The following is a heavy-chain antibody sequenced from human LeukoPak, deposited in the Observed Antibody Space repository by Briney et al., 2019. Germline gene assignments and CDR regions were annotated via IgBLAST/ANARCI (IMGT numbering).Heavy chain of an antibody. CDR2: ISGSGGST. CDR1: GFTFSSYA. Sequence: GGSLRLSCAASGFTFSSYAMSWVRQAPGKGLEWVSAISGSGGSTYYADSVKGRFTISRDNAKNSLYLQMNSLRAEDTAVYYCARTLPKYSSGFNPYYFDYWGQGTLVTVSS. D-gene: IGHD6-19*01. J-gene: IGHJ4*02. V-gene: IGHV3-23*01. CDR3: ARTLPKYSSGFNPYYFDY.